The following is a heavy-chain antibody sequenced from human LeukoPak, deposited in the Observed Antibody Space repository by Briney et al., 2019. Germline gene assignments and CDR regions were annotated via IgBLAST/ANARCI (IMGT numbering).Heavy chain of an antibody. J-gene: IGHJ4*02. CDR3: AREWGNSVLPLDY. CDR2: IWYDGSNK. V-gene: IGHV3-33*01. D-gene: IGHD3-16*01. Sequence: GGSLRLSWAASGFTFSSYGMHWVRQAPGKGLEWVAVIWYDGSNKYYADSVKGRFTISRDNSKNTLYLQMNSLRAEDTAVYFCAREWGNSVLPLDYWGQGTLVTVSP. CDR1: GFTFSSYG.